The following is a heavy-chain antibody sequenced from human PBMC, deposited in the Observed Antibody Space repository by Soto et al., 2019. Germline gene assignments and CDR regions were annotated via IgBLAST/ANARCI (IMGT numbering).Heavy chain of an antibody. D-gene: IGHD3-16*01. CDR3: SRAGGGLQDNYGMDV. V-gene: IGHV3-49*04. CDR2: IRSKAYGGTT. J-gene: IGHJ6*02. Sequence: PGGSLRLSCSASGFTFGDYTMSWVRQAPGKGLEWVGFIRSKAYGGTTESAASVKGRITISRDDSKSIAYLQMNTLKSEDTAVYYCSRAGGGLQDNYGMDVWGQGTTVTVSS. CDR1: GFTFGDYT.